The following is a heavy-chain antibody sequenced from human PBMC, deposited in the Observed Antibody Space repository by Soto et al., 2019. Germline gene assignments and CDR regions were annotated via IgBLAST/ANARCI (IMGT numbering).Heavy chain of an antibody. CDR2: ISGSGGST. J-gene: IGHJ3*02. CDR1: GFTFSSYA. V-gene: IGHV3-23*01. CDR3: AKTSTMVVAADAFDI. D-gene: IGHD2-15*01. Sequence: GGSLRLSCAASGFTFSSYAMSWVRQAPGKGLEWVSAISGSGGSTYYADSVKGRLPISRDNAKNTLYLQMNSLRAEDTAVYYCAKTSTMVVAADAFDIWGQGTMVTVSS.